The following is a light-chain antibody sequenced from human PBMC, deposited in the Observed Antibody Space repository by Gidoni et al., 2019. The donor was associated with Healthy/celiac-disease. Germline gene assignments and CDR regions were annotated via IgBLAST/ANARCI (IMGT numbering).Light chain of an antibody. Sequence: EVVLTQSPATLSLSPGERATLSCRASQSVSSYLAWYQQKPGQAPRLLIYDASNRATGIPARFSGSGSGTAFTLPISTLAPDPFAAYYSQQRSTWPPTLGGGTKVEIK. J-gene: IGKJ4*01. CDR3: QQRSTWPPT. CDR2: DAS. CDR1: QSVSSY. V-gene: IGKV3-11*01.